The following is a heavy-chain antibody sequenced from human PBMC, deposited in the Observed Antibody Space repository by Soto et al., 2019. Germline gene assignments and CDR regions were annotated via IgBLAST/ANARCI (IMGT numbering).Heavy chain of an antibody. CDR3: ARDRYLYYYDSKNFDY. J-gene: IGHJ4*02. CDR1: GFTFISYW. CDR2: IKQDGSEK. D-gene: IGHD3-22*01. V-gene: IGHV3-7*03. Sequence: GGSLRLSCAASGFTFISYWMSWVRQAPGKGLEWVANIKQDGSEKYYVDSVKGRFTISRDNAKNSLYLQMNSLRAEDTAVYYCARDRYLYYYDSKNFDYWGQGTLVTVSS.